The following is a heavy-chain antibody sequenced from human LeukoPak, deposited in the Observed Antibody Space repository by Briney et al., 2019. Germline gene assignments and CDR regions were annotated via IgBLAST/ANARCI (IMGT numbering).Heavy chain of an antibody. CDR1: GYTFTSHW. CDR2: LYPGDSDT. J-gene: IGHJ5*02. CDR3: GRFRGSGGELDP. D-gene: IGHD3-10*01. V-gene: IGHV5-51*03. Sequence: GESLKISCTGSGYTFTSHWIGWVRLMPGKGLEWMGMLYPGDSDTRYSPSFQGQVTISADKSINTAYLQWSSLKASDTAMYYCGRFRGSGGELDPWGQGTLVTVSS.